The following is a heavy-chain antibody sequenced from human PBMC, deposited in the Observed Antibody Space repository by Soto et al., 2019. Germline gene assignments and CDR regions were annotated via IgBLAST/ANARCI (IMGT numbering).Heavy chain of an antibody. Sequence: PSETLSLTCTVSGGSISSSSYYWGWIRQPPGKGLEWIGSIYCSGSTYYNPSLKSRVTISVDTSKNQFSLKLSSVTAADTAVYYCARQNSGYDLLYYPYYMAVWGKGTTVTASS. CDR3: ARQNSGYDLLYYPYYMAV. CDR1: GGSISSSSYY. J-gene: IGHJ6*03. CDR2: IYCSGST. V-gene: IGHV4-39*01. D-gene: IGHD5-12*01.